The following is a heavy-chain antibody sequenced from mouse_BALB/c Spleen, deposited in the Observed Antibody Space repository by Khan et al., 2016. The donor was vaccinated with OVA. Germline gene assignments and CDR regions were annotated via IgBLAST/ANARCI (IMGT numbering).Heavy chain of an antibody. CDR2: INTHLGVT. CDR3: ARGGAAYYRNDGGAMEY. V-gene: IGHV9-4*02. CDR1: GYTFTTAG. D-gene: IGHD2-14*01. J-gene: IGHJ4*01. Sequence: QIQLVQSGPELKKPGETVRISCKASGYTFTTAGMQWVQKMPGKGLKWIGWINTHLGVTKYAEDFKGRFAFSLDTSASTAYLQITNLTNEDTATDFCARGGAAYYRNDGGAMEYWGQGTSVTVSS.